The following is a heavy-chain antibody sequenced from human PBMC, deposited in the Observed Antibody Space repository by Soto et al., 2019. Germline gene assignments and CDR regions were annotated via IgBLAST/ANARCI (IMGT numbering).Heavy chain of an antibody. CDR2: IKFDGSVK. V-gene: IGHV3-7*03. CDR3: VKDGGYCSSSSCYAPRNHYFDS. D-gene: IGHD2-2*01. J-gene: IGHJ4*02. Sequence: GGSLRLSCAASGFTFSDYWMSWVRQAPGKGPEWVANIKFDGSVKQYVDSVRGRFTISRDNSKNSLFLQMNSLAAADTAVYYCVKDGGYCSSSSCYAPRNHYFDSWGQGTLVTVS. CDR1: GFTFSDYW.